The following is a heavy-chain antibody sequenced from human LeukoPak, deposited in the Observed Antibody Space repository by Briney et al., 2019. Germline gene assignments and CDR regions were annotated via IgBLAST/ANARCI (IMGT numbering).Heavy chain of an antibody. Sequence: PSETLSLTCTVSGGSISSYYWSWIRQPPGKGLEWIGYIYYSGSTNYNPSLKSRVTISVDTSKNQFSLKLSSVTAADTAVYYCARTIVVVPAAMLPYYYYMDVWPKGTTLTVSS. CDR1: GGSISSYY. CDR3: ARTIVVVPAAMLPYYYYMDV. CDR2: IYYSGST. V-gene: IGHV4-59*01. J-gene: IGHJ6*03. D-gene: IGHD2-2*01.